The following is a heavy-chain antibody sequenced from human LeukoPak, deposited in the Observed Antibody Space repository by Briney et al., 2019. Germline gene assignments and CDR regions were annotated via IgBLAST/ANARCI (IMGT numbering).Heavy chain of an antibody. D-gene: IGHD4-11*01. CDR2: IYTSGST. V-gene: IGHV4-4*09. CDR1: GGSISSYY. J-gene: IGHJ6*04. Sequence: PSETLSLTCTVSGGSISSYYWSWIRHPPGKGLEWIGYIYTSGSTNYNPSLKSRVTISVDTSKNQFSLKLSSVTAADTAVYYCASSGTTVSLDVWGKGTTVTVSS. CDR3: ASSGTTVSLDV.